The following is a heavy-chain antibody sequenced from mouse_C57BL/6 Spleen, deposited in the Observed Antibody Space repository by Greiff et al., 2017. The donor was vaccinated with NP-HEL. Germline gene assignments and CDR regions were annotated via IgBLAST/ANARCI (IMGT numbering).Heavy chain of an antibody. V-gene: IGHV1-64*01. Sequence: VQLQQPGAELVKPGASVKLSCKASGYTFTSYWMHWVKQRPGQGLEWIGMIHPNSGSTNYNEKFKSKATLTVDKSSSTAYMQLSSLTSDDSAVYYCARKGVYYGYDDAMDYWGQGTSVTVSS. CDR2: IHPNSGST. CDR1: GYTFTSYW. D-gene: IGHD2-2*01. J-gene: IGHJ4*01. CDR3: ARKGVYYGYDDAMDY.